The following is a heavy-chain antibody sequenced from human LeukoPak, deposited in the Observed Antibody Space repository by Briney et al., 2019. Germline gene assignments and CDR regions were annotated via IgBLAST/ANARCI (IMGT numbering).Heavy chain of an antibody. V-gene: IGHV3-30*04. CDR3: AREAVAGFYFDY. CDR1: GFTFSSYA. CDR2: ISYDGSNK. J-gene: IGHJ4*02. D-gene: IGHD6-19*01. Sequence: GGSLRLSCAASGFTFSSYAMHWVRQAPGKGLEWVAVISYDGSNKYYADSVKGRFTISRDNSKNTLYLQMNSLRAEDTAVYYCAREAVAGFYFDYWGQGTLVNVSS.